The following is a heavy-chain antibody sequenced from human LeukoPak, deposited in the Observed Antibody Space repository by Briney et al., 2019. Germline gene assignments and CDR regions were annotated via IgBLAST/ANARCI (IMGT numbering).Heavy chain of an antibody. Sequence: ASVKVSCKASGYTFTGYYMHWVRQAPGQGLEWMGWINPNSGGTNYAQKFQGRVIMTRDTSISTAYMELSRLRSDDTAVYYCAIPPLYYYDSSGYYSAFDYWGQGTLVTVSS. J-gene: IGHJ4*02. D-gene: IGHD3-22*01. CDR1: GYTFTGYY. CDR3: AIPPLYYYDSSGYYSAFDY. V-gene: IGHV1-2*02. CDR2: INPNSGGT.